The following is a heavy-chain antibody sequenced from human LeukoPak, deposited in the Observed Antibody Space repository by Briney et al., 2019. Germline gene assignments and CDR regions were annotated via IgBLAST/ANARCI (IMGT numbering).Heavy chain of an antibody. CDR2: IYPGDSDI. Sequence: GESLKISCKGSGYSFTNYWIGWVRQMPGKGLEWMGIIYPGDSDIRYSPSFQGQVTISADKSITTAYLQWSSLKASDTAMYYCARLTSDSSSYSCDFWGQGTLVTVSS. CDR1: GYSFTNYW. V-gene: IGHV5-51*01. D-gene: IGHD3-22*01. J-gene: IGHJ4*02. CDR3: ARLTSDSSSYSCDF.